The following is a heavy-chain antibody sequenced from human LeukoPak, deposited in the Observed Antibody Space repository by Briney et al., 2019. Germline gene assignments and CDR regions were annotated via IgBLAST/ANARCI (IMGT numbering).Heavy chain of an antibody. CDR3: GRDPNGDYIGTFDM. CDR1: EFTFSSYG. CDR2: ISGSGGST. Sequence: PGGSLRLSCAASEFTFSSYGMSWVRQAPGKGLERVSSISGSGGSTQYADSVQGRFAISRDNSKNTLYLQMNSLRVEDTAVYFCGRDPNGDYIGTFDMWGRGTMVSVSS. D-gene: IGHD4-17*01. V-gene: IGHV3-23*01. J-gene: IGHJ3*02.